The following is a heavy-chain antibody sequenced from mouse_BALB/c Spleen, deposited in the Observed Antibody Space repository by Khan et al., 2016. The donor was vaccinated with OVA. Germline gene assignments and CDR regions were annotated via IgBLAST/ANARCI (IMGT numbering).Heavy chain of an antibody. CDR2: IWSDGST. Sequence: VQVVESGPGLVAPSQSLSITCTISGFSLTNYGVHWVRQPPGKGLEWLVVIWSDGSTPYNSALKSRRTISKDNSKSQVFLKMNSLQTDDTAMYFCARQPYYHYNIMDYWGQGTSVTVSS. CDR1: GFSLTNYG. V-gene: IGHV2-6-1*01. D-gene: IGHD2-10*01. J-gene: IGHJ4*01. CDR3: ARQPYYHYNIMDY.